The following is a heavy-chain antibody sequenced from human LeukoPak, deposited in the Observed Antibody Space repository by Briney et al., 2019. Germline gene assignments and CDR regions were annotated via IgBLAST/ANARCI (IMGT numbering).Heavy chain of an antibody. CDR2: MNPNSGNT. J-gene: IGHJ4*02. Sequence: ASVKVSCKASGYTFTSYGISWVRQATGQGLEWMGWMNPNSGNTGYAQKFQGRVTITRNTSISTAYMELSSLRSEDTAVYYCARVRTAADYWGQGTLVTVSS. CDR1: GYTFTSYG. D-gene: IGHD6-13*01. V-gene: IGHV1-8*03. CDR3: ARVRTAADY.